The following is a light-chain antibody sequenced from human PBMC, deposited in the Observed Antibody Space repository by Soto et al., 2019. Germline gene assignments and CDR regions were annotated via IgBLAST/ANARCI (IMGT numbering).Light chain of an antibody. CDR1: SSDVGGYNY. J-gene: IGLJ2*01. V-gene: IGLV2-8*01. Sequence: QSALTQPPSASGSPGQSVTISCTGTSSDVGGYNYVSWYQQHPGKAPKLMISEVSKRPSGVPDRFSGSKSGNTASLTVSGLQAEDEADYYCRSFDGNHNLVFGGGTKLTVL. CDR2: EVS. CDR3: RSFDGNHNLV.